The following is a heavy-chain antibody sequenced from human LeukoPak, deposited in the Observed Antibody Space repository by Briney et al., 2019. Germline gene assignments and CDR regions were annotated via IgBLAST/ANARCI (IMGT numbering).Heavy chain of an antibody. D-gene: IGHD5-18*01. Sequence: GGSLRLSCAASGFTFSGYYMSWIRQAPGKGLEWVSYISSSGSTIYYADSVKGRFTISRDNAKNSLYLQMNSLRAEDTAVYYCARGGGFGYSYGSGDGMDVWGQGTTVTVSS. CDR3: ARGGGFGYSYGSGDGMDV. V-gene: IGHV3-11*01. CDR2: ISSSGSTI. CDR1: GFTFSGYY. J-gene: IGHJ6*02.